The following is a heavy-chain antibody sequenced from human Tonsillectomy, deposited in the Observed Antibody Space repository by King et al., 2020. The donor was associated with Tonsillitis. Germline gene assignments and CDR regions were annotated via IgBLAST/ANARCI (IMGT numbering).Heavy chain of an antibody. CDR3: ARGGGGIVATIAH. Sequence: QLQLQESGPGLVKPSETLSLTCTVSGGSISSYYWSWIRQPPGKGPEWIGYIYYSGSTNYNPSLKSRVTISVDTSKNQFSLKLSSVTAADTAVYYCARGGGGIVATIAHWGQGTLVTVSS. J-gene: IGHJ4*02. CDR2: IYYSGST. V-gene: IGHV4-59*01. CDR1: GGSISSYY. D-gene: IGHD5-12*01.